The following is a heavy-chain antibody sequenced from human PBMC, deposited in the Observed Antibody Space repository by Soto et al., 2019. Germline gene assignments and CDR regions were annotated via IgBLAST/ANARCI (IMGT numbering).Heavy chain of an antibody. CDR1: GYTFTSYY. J-gene: IGHJ4*02. D-gene: IGHD3-22*01. CDR3: ARQSPPPYYDISGPTYHFAY. V-gene: IGHV1-46*01. Sequence: ASVKVSCKASGYTFTSYYMHWVRQAPGQGLEWMGIINPSGGSTSYAQKFQGRVTMTRDTSTSTVYMELSSLRSEDTAVYYCARQSPPPYYDISGPTYHFAYWGQGTLVTVSS. CDR2: INPSGGST.